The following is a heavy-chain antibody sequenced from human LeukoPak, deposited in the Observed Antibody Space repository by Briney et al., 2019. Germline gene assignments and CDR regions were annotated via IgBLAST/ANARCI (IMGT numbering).Heavy chain of an antibody. CDR1: GFTFDDYA. J-gene: IGHJ4*02. V-gene: IGHV3-9*01. D-gene: IGHD3-10*01. CDR3: AKDRKSMVRGVMADY. CDR2: ISWNSGSI. Sequence: GRSLRLSCAASGFTFDDYAMHWVRQAPGKGLEWVSGISWNSGSIGYADSVTGRFTISRDNAKNSLYLQMNSLRAEDSSLYYCAKDRKSMVRGVMADYWGQGTLVTVSS.